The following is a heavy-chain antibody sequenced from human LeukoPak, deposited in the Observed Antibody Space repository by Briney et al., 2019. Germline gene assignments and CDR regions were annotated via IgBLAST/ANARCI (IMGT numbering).Heavy chain of an antibody. CDR1: GFTFSSYG. CDR3: ARGITSGPRRYDVRNFDY. D-gene: IGHD5-12*01. CDR2: ISSSGSTI. Sequence: GGSLRLSCAVSGFTFSSYGMKWVRQAPGRGLEWVSYISSSGSTIYYADSVKGRLTISRDNAKRSLYLQVNSLRAEDTAVYYCARGITSGPRRYDVRNFDYWGQGTPVTVSS. J-gene: IGHJ4*02. V-gene: IGHV3-48*01.